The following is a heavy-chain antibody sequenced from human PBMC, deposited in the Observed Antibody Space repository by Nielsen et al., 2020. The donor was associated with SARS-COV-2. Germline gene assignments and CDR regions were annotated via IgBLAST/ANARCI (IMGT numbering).Heavy chain of an antibody. J-gene: IGHJ3*02. CDR3: ARLDFDNMRGVYGRDTDPFDI. CDR1: GGSFGGYY. CDR2: INHSGNI. V-gene: IGHV4-34*01. D-gene: IGHD3/OR15-3a*01. Sequence: SETLSLTCAVSGGSFGGYYWTWIRQSPGKGLEWIGEINHSGNINYNPSLKSRVTISLDRSKNEFSVKVNSVTAADTGLYYCARLDFDNMRGVYGRDTDPFDIWGQGTMVTVSS.